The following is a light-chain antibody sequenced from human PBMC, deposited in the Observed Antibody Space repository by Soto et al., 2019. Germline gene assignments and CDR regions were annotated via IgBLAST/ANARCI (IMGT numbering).Light chain of an antibody. J-gene: IGKJ2*01. V-gene: IGKV2-28*01. Sequence: DIVMTQSPLSLPVTPGEPASISCRSSQSLLHSNGYNYLDWYLQKPGQSPQLLIYLGSNRSSGVPDRFSGSGSGKDFSLKISRVEAEEFGVYYCMQALQTPRTFGQGTKLEIK. CDR3: MQALQTPRT. CDR1: QSLLHSNGYNY. CDR2: LGS.